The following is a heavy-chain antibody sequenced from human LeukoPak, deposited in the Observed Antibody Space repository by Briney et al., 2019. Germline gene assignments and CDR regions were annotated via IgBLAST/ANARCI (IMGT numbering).Heavy chain of an antibody. CDR2: IRSKANSYAT. CDR1: GFTFSGSA. J-gene: IGHJ3*02. D-gene: IGHD5-12*01. CDR3: AKDSDYDAFDI. V-gene: IGHV3-73*01. Sequence: GGSLRLSCAASGFTFSGSAMHWVRQASGKGLEWVGRIRSKANSYATAYAASVKGRFTISRDNSKNTLYLQMNSLRAEDTAVYYCAKDSDYDAFDIWGQGTMVAVSS.